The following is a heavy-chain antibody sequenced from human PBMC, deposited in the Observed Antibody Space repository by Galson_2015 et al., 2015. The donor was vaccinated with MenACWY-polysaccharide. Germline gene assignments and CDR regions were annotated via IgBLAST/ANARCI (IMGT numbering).Heavy chain of an antibody. CDR3: ARTRIVGAHWFDC. Sequence: SLRLSCAASGFTFSNFWMSWVRQAPGKGLEWVASLNQDGSEKHYVDSVKDRFTVSRDNTKNSLYLQMNSLRAEDTAMYYCARTRIVGAHWFDCWGQGTLVPVSS. CDR1: GFTFSNFW. J-gene: IGHJ4*02. CDR2: LNQDGSEK. D-gene: IGHD1-26*01. V-gene: IGHV3-7*01.